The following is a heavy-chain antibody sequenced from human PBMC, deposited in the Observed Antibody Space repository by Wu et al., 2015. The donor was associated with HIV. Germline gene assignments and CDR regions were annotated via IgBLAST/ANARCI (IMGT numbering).Heavy chain of an antibody. D-gene: IGHD3-22*01. CDR2: INSFNGKI. CDR3: ARDSSGYPGGLLTT. Sequence: QVQLVQSGAEVKKPGASVRVSCKTSGYVFTSFVISWVRQAPGQGLEWMGWINSFNGKIDYAQKFQGRVTMTTDTSTSTAYMDLRSLRSDDAAVYYCARDSSGYPGGLLTTWGQGTLVTVSS. CDR1: GYVFTSFV. J-gene: IGHJ4*02. V-gene: IGHV1-18*01.